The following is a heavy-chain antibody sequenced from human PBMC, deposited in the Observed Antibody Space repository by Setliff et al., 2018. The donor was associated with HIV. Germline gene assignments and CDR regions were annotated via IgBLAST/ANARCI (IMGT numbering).Heavy chain of an antibody. D-gene: IGHD4-4*01. CDR3: VRDRMEYSVGYYFDS. J-gene: IGHJ4*02. CDR2: INWSGSTT. V-gene: IGHV3-20*04. Sequence: GGSLRLSCAASGFAFNVYAMHWVRQAPGAGLEWLSDINWSGSTTGYADSVKGRFTISRDNAKNTVYLQINSLRVEDTALYYCVRDRMEYSVGYYFDSWGQGTLVTVSS. CDR1: GFAFNVYA.